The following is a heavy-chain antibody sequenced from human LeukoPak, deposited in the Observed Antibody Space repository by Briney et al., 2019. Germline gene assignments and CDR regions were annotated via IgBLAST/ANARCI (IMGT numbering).Heavy chain of an antibody. CDR3: VKDPRDTYGTNWFVS. J-gene: IGHJ5*01. V-gene: IGHV3-23*01. CDR2: ISGTGGAT. D-gene: IGHD2-21*01. CDR1: GFSFGNYA. Sequence: GGFLRLSCVASGFSFGNYAMSWVRQAPGKGLQWVSQISGTGGATWYAGFARDRFTISRDNSKKTLYLQMSGLRVEDTAMYYCVKDPRDTYGTNWFVSWGQGTLLIVSS.